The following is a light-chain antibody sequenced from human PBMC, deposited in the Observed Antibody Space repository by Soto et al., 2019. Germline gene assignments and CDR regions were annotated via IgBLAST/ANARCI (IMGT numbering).Light chain of an antibody. CDR2: EVT. CDR1: SSDVGDYNY. J-gene: IGLJ1*01. CDR3: SSSEGSNKV. V-gene: IGLV2-8*01. Sequence: QSVLTQPPSASGSPGQSVTISCTGTSSDVGDYNYVSWYQQHPGKAPKLMIYEVTKRPSGVPDRLYGSKSVNTASLTDSGLQAEDEADYYCSSSEGSNKVCGTGTKLTVL.